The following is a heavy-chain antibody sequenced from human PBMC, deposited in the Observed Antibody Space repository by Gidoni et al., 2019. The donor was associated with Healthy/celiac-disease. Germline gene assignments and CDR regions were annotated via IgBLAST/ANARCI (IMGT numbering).Heavy chain of an antibody. D-gene: IGHD6-6*01. V-gene: IGHV4-39*01. CDR3: ARSRMYSSYLSY. J-gene: IGHJ4*02. CDR1: AGPLSSSSYY. CDR2: IYYSGST. Sequence: QLELQESSPGLGKPPEALSLPFPVSAGPLSSSSYYRVWIRQPPGKGLEWIGSIYYSGSTYYNPSLKSRVTISVDTSKNQFSLKLSSVTAADTAVYYCARSRMYSSYLSYWGQGTLVTVSS.